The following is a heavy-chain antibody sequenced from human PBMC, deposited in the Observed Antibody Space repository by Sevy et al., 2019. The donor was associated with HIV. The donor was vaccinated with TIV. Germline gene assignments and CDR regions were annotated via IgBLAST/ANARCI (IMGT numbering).Heavy chain of an antibody. D-gene: IGHD3-10*01. V-gene: IGHV4-61*01. J-gene: IGHJ4*02. Sequence: SETLSLTCTVSGGSVRNENYYWSWIRQTPGKGLEWIGNILYSGSANYNPSLESRVTISIDTSKNRFSLKMNSVTAADTAVYSCARFVVRGVTPQGFDIWGQGTLLTVSS. CDR2: ILYSGSA. CDR1: GGSVRNENYY. CDR3: ARFVVRGVTPQGFDI.